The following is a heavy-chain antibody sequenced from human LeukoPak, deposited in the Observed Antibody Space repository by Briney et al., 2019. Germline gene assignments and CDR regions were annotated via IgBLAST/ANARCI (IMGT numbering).Heavy chain of an antibody. V-gene: IGHV4-34*01. Sequence: SETLSLTCAVYGGSFSGYYWSWIRQPPGKGLEWIGEINHSGSTNYNPSLKSRVSISVDTSKNQFSLKLSSVTAADTAVYYCARSVEGYCSGGSCYSYYYYMDVWGKGTTVTVSS. D-gene: IGHD2-15*01. CDR2: INHSGST. CDR3: ARSVEGYCSGGSCYSYYYYMDV. CDR1: GGSFSGYY. J-gene: IGHJ6*03.